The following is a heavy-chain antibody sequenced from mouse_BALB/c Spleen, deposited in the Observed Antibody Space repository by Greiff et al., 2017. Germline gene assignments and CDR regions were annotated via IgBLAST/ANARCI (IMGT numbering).Heavy chain of an antibody. D-gene: IGHD1-1*01. CDR1: GFTFSSYA. CDR3: ARATTVVAPFDY. Sequence: EVHLVESGGGLVKPGGSLKLSCAASGFTFSSYAMSWVRQSPEKGLEWVAYISSGSSTIYYADTVKGRFTLSRDNPKNTLFLQMTSLRSEDTAMYYCARATTVVAPFDYWGQGTTLTVSS. V-gene: IGHV5-17*02. J-gene: IGHJ2*01. CDR2: ISSGSSTI.